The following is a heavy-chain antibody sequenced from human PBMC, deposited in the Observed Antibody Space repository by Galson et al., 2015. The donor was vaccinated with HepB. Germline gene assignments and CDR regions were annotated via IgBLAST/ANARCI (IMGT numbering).Heavy chain of an antibody. Sequence: SLRLSCAASGFIFNNYAMTWVRQPPGKGLEWVSSISGGGGNTFYSESVKGRFTISRDNAKNSLYLQMNSLRAEDTAVYYCARRPRWELTYYYYYGMDVWGQGTTVTVSS. CDR3: ARRPRWELTYYYYYGMDV. CDR1: GFIFNNYA. CDR2: ISGGGGNT. J-gene: IGHJ6*02. D-gene: IGHD1-26*01. V-gene: IGHV3-23*01.